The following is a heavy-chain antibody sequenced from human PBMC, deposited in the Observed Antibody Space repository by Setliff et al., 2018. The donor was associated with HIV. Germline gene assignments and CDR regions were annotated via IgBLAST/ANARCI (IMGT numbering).Heavy chain of an antibody. J-gene: IGHJ4*02. V-gene: IGHV3-23*01. CDR2: ISGSGGST. Sequence: HPGGSLRLSCAAATFMFDKYAMSWVRQAPGKGLEWVSAISGSGGSTYYADSVKGRFTISRDNSKNTLYLQMNSLRAEDTAVYYCARVFSPTGTLSPGFDYWGQGTLVTVSS. D-gene: IGHD1-1*01. CDR3: ARVFSPTGTLSPGFDY. CDR1: TFMFDKYA.